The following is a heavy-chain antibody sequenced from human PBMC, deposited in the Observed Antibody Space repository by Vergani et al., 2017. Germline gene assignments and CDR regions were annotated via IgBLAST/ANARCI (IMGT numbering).Heavy chain of an antibody. CDR1: GGTFSSYA. J-gene: IGHJ6*03. CDR3: AGPDVVVPAAISYAYYMDV. Sequence: QVQLVQSGAEVKKPGSSVKVSCKASGGTFSSYAISWVRQAPEQGLEWMGGIIPIFGTANYAQKFQGRVTITADESTSTAYMELSSLRSEDTAVYYCAGPDVVVPAAISYAYYMDVWGKGTTVTVSS. D-gene: IGHD2-2*02. V-gene: IGHV1-69*01. CDR2: IIPIFGTA.